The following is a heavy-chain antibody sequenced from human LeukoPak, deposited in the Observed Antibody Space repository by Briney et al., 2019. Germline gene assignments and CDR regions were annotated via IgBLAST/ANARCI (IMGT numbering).Heavy chain of an antibody. D-gene: IGHD1-26*01. CDR3: GARATYRGMDV. V-gene: IGHV4-39*01. J-gene: IGHJ6*02. CDR2: IYSSGYT. CDR1: GDSITTSSYY. Sequence: PSETLSLTCTVFGDSITTSSYYWGWIRQPPGKGLEWIATIYSSGYTFYNPSLKSRVTISVDTSKNQFSLKLNSVTAADTAVYYCGARATYRGMDVWGQGTTVTVSS.